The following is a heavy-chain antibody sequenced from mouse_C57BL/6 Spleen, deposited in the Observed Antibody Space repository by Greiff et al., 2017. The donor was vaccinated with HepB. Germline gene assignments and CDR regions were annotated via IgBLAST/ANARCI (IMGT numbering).Heavy chain of an antibody. CDR3: ATSNWDPDY. V-gene: IGHV1-22*01. CDR2: INPNNGGT. Sequence: EVQRVESGPELVKPGASVKMSCKASGYTFTDYNMHWVKQSHGKSLEWIGYINPNNGGTSYNQKFKGKATLTVNKSSSTAYMELRSLTSEDSAVYYCATSNWDPDYWGQGTTLTVSS. J-gene: IGHJ2*01. D-gene: IGHD4-1*02. CDR1: GYTFTDYN.